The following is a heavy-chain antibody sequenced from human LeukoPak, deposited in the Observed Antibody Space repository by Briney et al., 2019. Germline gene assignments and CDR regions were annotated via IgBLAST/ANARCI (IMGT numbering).Heavy chain of an antibody. CDR1: GFTFSSYA. Sequence: PGGSLRLSCAASGFTFSSYAMSWVRQAPGKGLEWVANIKQDGSEKYYVDSVKGRFTISRDNAENSLYLQMNSLRAEDTAVYYCATSKGYSYGTDYWGQGTLVTVSS. V-gene: IGHV3-7*01. D-gene: IGHD5-18*01. CDR3: ATSKGYSYGTDY. CDR2: IKQDGSEK. J-gene: IGHJ4*02.